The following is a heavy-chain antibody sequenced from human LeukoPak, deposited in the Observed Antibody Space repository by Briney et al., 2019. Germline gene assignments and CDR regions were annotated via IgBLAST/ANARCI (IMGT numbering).Heavy chain of an antibody. CDR3: ARDMGYCSSSNCYTYYLDY. CDR1: GFTFSSYS. V-gene: IGHV3-21*01. D-gene: IGHD2-2*01. Sequence: GGSLRLSCAASGFTFSSYSMNWVRQAPGKGLEWVSSISSSSYIYYADSVKGRFTISRDNAKNSLYLQMNSLRGEDTAVYYCARDMGYCSSSNCYTYYLDYWGQGTLVTVSS. CDR2: ISSSSYI. J-gene: IGHJ4*02.